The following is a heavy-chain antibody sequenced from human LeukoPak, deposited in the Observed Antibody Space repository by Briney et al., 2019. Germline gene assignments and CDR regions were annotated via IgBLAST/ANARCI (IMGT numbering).Heavy chain of an antibody. CDR1: GFTFDDHG. D-gene: IGHD3-10*01. CDR3: ASPRPYGSGSNIFDY. J-gene: IGHJ4*02. Sequence: PGGSLRLSCGGSGFTFDDHGMCWVRQAPGKGLEWVSGISWNGGSTGYADSVKGRFTISRDDAKNSLYLQMNSLRAEDTAVYYCASPRPYGSGSNIFDYWGQGTLATVSS. V-gene: IGHV3-20*04. CDR2: ISWNGGST.